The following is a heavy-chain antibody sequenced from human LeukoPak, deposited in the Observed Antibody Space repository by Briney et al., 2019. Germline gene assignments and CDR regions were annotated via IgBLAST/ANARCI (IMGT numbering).Heavy chain of an antibody. J-gene: IGHJ6*03. CDR1: GFTFSSYS. CDR3: ARGGQRGWYGISYYYYMDV. CDR2: ISSSSSTI. D-gene: IGHD6-19*01. Sequence: PGGSLRLSCAASGFTFSSYSMNWVRQAPGKGLEWVSYISSSSSTIYYADSVKGRFTISRDNAKNSLYLQMNSLRAEDTAVYYCARGGQRGWYGISYYYYMDVWGKGTTVTVSS. V-gene: IGHV3-48*01.